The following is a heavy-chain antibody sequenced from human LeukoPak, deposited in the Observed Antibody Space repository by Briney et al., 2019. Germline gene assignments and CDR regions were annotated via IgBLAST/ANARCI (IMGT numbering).Heavy chain of an antibody. D-gene: IGHD5-24*01. V-gene: IGHV6-1*01. CDR2: TYYRSKWYS. CDR1: GDSVSSNSAA. CDR3: ARGGQGDGYSADEAFDI. J-gene: IGHJ3*02. Sequence: SQTLSLTCAISGDSVSSNSAAWNWIRQSPSRGLEWLGRTYYRSKWYSYYAPSVKSRITINPDTSKNQFSLQLNSVTPEDTAVYYCARGGQGDGYSADEAFDIWGQGTMVTVSS.